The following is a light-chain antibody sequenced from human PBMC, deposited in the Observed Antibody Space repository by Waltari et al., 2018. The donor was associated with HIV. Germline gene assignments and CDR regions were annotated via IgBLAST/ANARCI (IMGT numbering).Light chain of an antibody. Sequence: QSALTQPASVSGSPGQSITISCTGTSSDVGSYNLVSWYQQHPGKAPKLMIYEGSKRPSGFSNRFSGSKSGNTASLTISGLQAEDDADYYCCSYAGSSTSWVFGGGTKLTVL. CDR2: EGS. CDR1: SSDVGSYNL. J-gene: IGLJ3*02. V-gene: IGLV2-23*01. CDR3: CSYAGSSTSWV.